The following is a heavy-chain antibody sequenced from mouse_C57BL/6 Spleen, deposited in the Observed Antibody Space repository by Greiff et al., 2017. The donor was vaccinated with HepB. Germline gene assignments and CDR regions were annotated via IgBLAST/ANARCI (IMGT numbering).Heavy chain of an antibody. V-gene: IGHV1-64*01. CDR1: GYTFTSYW. Sequence: QVHVKQPGAELVKPGASVKLSCKASGYTFTSYWMHWVKQRPGQGLEWIGMIHPNSGSTNYNEKFKSKATLTVDKSSSTAYMQLSSLTSEDSAVYYCAKVGDDYFDYWGQGTTLTVSS. J-gene: IGHJ2*01. D-gene: IGHD3-1*01. CDR3: AKVGDDYFDY. CDR2: IHPNSGST.